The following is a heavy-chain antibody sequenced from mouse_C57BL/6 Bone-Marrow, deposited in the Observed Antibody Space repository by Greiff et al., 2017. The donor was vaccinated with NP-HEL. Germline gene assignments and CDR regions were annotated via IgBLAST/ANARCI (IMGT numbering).Heavy chain of an antibody. CDR2: ISSGSSTI. J-gene: IGHJ3*01. D-gene: IGHD2-10*01. V-gene: IGHV5-17*01. CDR1: GFTFSDYG. Sequence: DVHLVESGGGLVKPGGSLKLSCAASGFTFSDYGMHWVRQAPEKGLEWVAYISSGSSTIYYADTVKGRFTISRDNAKNTLFLQMTSLRSEETAMYYGARTAYYRNLFAYWGQGTLVPVSA. CDR3: ARTAYYRNLFAY.